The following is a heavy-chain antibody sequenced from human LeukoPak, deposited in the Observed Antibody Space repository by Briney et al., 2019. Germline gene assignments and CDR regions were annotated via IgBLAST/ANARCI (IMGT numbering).Heavy chain of an antibody. CDR1: GGSVSSANYY. CDR3: VRHPRGGPYFDY. D-gene: IGHD3-16*01. J-gene: IGHJ4*02. CDR2: IYYSGST. V-gene: IGHV4-61*01. Sequence: PSEALSLTCSVSGGSVSSANYYWSWVRQPPGKGLEWIGYIYYSGSTTYNPSLKSRVAISVDTSKNQFSLKLTSVTAADTGVYYCVRHPRGGPYFDYWGQGTLVTVSS.